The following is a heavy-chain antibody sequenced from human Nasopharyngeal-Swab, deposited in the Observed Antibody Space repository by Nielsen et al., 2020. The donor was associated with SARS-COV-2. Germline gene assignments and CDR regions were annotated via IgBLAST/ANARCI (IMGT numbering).Heavy chain of an antibody. CDR1: GYTFTGYY. J-gene: IGHJ6*02. CDR2: INPSSGGT. V-gene: IGHV1-2*04. CDR3: ARERRIVATILSDYYYGMDV. Sequence: ASVKVSCKASGYTFTGYYMHWVRQAPGQGLEWMGWINPSSGGTNYAQKFQGWVTMTRDTSISTAYMELSRLRSDDTAVYYCARERRIVATILSDYYYGMDVWGQGTTVTVSS. D-gene: IGHD5-12*01.